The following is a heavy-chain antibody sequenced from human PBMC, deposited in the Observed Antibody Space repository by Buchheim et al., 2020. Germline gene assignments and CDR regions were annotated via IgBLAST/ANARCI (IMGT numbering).Heavy chain of an antibody. V-gene: IGHV3-23*01. CDR2: ISASGST. J-gene: IGHJ4*02. Sequence: EVQLLESGGGLVQPGGSLRLSCAASGFTFSSYGMSWVRQAPGKGLEWVSTISASGSTFYADSVKGRFTISRDNSKDTLYLQMNSLRAEDTALYYCAKRQVVPSSMYYFDYWGQGTL. CDR1: GFTFSSYG. D-gene: IGHD2-2*01. CDR3: AKRQVVPSSMYYFDY.